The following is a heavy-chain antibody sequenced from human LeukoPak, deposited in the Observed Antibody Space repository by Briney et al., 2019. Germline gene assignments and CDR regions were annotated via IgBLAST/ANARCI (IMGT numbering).Heavy chain of an antibody. Sequence: GGSLRLSCAASGFTFSTYAMSWVRQTPGKGLERVSDIRGSGGSTNYADSVKGRFTISRDNSKNTLYLQMDSLRAEDTAVYYCAKGRSSWFSGSFDYWGQGTLVTVSS. D-gene: IGHD6-19*01. CDR1: GFTFSTYA. J-gene: IGHJ4*02. CDR2: IRGSGGST. CDR3: AKGRSSWFSGSFDY. V-gene: IGHV3-23*01.